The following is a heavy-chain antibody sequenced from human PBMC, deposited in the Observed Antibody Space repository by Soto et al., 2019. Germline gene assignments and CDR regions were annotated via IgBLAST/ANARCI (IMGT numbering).Heavy chain of an antibody. V-gene: IGHV3-7*05. CDR3: ARKDVAFDY. D-gene: IGHD5-12*01. CDR2: IRQDESEK. CDR1: GFTFSGFW. J-gene: IGHJ4*02. Sequence: GGSLRLSCAASGFTFSGFWMSWVRQAPGKGLEWVANIRQDESEKYYVDSVKGRFTISRDNSKNMLYVQMNSLRDEDTAVYYCARKDVAFDYWGQGIPVIVSS.